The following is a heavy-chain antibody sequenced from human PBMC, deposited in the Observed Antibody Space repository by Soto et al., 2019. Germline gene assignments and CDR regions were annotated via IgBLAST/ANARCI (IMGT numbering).Heavy chain of an antibody. J-gene: IGHJ4*02. CDR2: IYYSGST. D-gene: IGHD1-26*01. CDR1: GGSISSYY. Sequence: SETLSLTCTVSGGSISSYYWSWIRQPPGKGLEWIGYIYYSGSTNYNPSLKSRVTISVDTSKNQFSLKLSSVTAADTAVYYCARPHSYYYYFAYWGQGTLVTVSS. V-gene: IGHV4-59*08. CDR3: ARPHSYYYYFAY.